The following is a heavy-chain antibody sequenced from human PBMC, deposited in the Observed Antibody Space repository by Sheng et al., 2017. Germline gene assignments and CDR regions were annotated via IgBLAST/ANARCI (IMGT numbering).Heavy chain of an antibody. Sequence: QVQLVQSGAEVKKPGASVKVSCKASGYTFTSYGISWVRQAPGQGLEWMGWISAYNGNTNYAQKLQGRVTMTTDTSTSTAYMELRSLRSDDTAVYYCARGSEDLFDGAYGDYDPFDYWGQGTLVTVSS. CDR1: GYTFTSYG. D-gene: IGHD4-17*01. CDR3: ARGSEDLFDGAYGDYDPFDY. V-gene: IGHV1-18*01. J-gene: IGHJ4*02. CDR2: ISAYNGNT.